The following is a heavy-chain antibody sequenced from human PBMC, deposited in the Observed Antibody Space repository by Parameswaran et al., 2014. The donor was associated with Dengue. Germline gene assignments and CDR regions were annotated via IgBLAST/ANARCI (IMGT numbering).Heavy chain of an antibody. CDR2: IFYTGTT. CDR3: ARHYDTPILGYYGMDV. Sequence: WIRQPPGKGLEWIGSIFYTGTTYYNPSLRSRVTLSVETSRNQFSLRLSSVTATDTALYYCARHYDTPILGYYGMDVWA. D-gene: IGHD3-3*01. V-gene: IGHV4-39*01. J-gene: IGHJ6*04.